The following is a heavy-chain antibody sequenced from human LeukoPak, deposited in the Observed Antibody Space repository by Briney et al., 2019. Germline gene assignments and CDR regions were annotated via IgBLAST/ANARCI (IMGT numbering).Heavy chain of an antibody. CDR1: GFTFSSYA. J-gene: IGHJ4*02. CDR3: AKDLRDYYDSSGPWGYFDY. CDR2: ISGSGGST. D-gene: IGHD3-22*01. V-gene: IGHV3-23*01. Sequence: GSLRLSCAASGFTFSSYAMSWVRQAPGKGLEWVSAISGSGGSTYYADSVKGRFTISRDNSKNTLYLQMNSLRAEDTAVYYCAKDLRDYYDSSGPWGYFDYWGQGTLVTVSS.